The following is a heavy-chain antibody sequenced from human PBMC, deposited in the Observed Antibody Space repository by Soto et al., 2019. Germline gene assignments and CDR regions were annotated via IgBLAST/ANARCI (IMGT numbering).Heavy chain of an antibody. D-gene: IGHD3-10*01. CDR3: ARGRITPMVRGINRLPLFDY. V-gene: IGHV4-34*01. CDR1: GGSFSGYY. Sequence: SETLSLTCAVYGGSFSGYYWTWIRQPPGKGLEWIGEISHSGSTHYIPALKSRLTISVDTSKNQLSLNLTSVTAADTAVYYCARGRITPMVRGINRLPLFDYWSEGTLVTVS. J-gene: IGHJ4*02. CDR2: ISHSGST.